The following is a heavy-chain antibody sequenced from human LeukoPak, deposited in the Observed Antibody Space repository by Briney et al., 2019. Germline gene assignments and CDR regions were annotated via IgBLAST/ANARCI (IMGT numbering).Heavy chain of an antibody. D-gene: IGHD4-11*01. CDR1: GYPFTSFG. CDR3: ARDRVYDYSNPRGFDY. CDR2: ISGYNGKT. Sequence: ASVKASCKASGYPFTSFGISWVRQAPGQGLEWMGWISGYNGKTNYAQNLQGRDTMTTDTSTSTAYVELGSLRSDDMAVYYCARDRVYDYSNPRGFDYWSQGTLVTVSS. J-gene: IGHJ4*02. V-gene: IGHV1-18*03.